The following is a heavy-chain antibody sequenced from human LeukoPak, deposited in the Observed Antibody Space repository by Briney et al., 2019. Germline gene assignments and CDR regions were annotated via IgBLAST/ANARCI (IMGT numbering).Heavy chain of an antibody. Sequence: GGSLRLSCAASGFTFDDYGMSWVRQVPGKGLEWVSGINWSGGSTGYADSVKGRFTISRDNSKNTLYLQMNSLRAEDTAVYYCAKGPDYYDSSGYYVIDYWGQGTLVTVSS. J-gene: IGHJ4*02. CDR3: AKGPDYYDSSGYYVIDY. CDR2: INWSGGST. V-gene: IGHV3-20*04. D-gene: IGHD3-22*01. CDR1: GFTFDDYG.